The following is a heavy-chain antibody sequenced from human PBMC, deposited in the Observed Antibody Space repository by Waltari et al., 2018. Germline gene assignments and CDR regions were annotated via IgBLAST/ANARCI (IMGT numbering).Heavy chain of an antibody. CDR1: EVTIGGTA. D-gene: IGHD1-1*01. Sequence: EVQVVESGGGFIQTGESLRLSCVASEVTIGGTAMEWVRQSPGKGLQWIGRVRSKHNNFATVYAESMRGRSMVSRNASMNTAYLQIDNVTPDDTAVYYCTTGIVELESERAAFWGRGVLVTVTS. CDR3: TTGIVELESERAAF. J-gene: IGHJ4*02. V-gene: IGHV3-73*01. CDR2: VRSKHNNFAT.